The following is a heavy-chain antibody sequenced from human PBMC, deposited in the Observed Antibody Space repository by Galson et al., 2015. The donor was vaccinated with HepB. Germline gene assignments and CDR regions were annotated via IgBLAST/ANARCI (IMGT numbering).Heavy chain of an antibody. J-gene: IGHJ3*01. CDR1: GFNFSNYG. CDR3: ARDPDRSYFFDSSGYFFDV. D-gene: IGHD3-22*01. Sequence: SLRLSCAASGFNFSNYGMHWVRQAPGKGLQWVATIWYDGSNKYYAVSVKGRFTISRDNSKNTLFLQMNSLRAEDTGVYYCARDPDRSYFFDSSGYFFDVWGQGTMVTVSS. CDR2: IWYDGSNK. V-gene: IGHV3-33*01.